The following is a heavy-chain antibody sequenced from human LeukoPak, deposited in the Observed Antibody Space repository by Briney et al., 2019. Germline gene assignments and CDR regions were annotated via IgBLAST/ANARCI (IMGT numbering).Heavy chain of an antibody. CDR2: IDNTGGSI. CDR3: VRDATLRPGHVYLDY. CDR1: GFTFSSYQ. D-gene: IGHD2/OR15-2a*01. Sequence: GVSLTLSCTASGFTFSSYQHNWVRHAPGQGGEWLSFIDNTGGSIHYADSVWGRFTISRDNAEHSLYLQMDSLRAEDTAVYYCVRDATLRPGHVYLDYWGQGILVTVSS. V-gene: IGHV3-48*03. J-gene: IGHJ4*02.